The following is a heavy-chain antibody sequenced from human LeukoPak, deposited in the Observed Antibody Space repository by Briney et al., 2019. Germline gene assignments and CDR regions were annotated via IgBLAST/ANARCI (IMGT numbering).Heavy chain of an antibody. J-gene: IGHJ4*02. CDR3: ARLLVPAAMREGYSSS. D-gene: IGHD2-2*01. Sequence: ASVKVSCKASGYTFTGYYMHWVRQAPGQGLEWMGRINPNSGGTNYAQKFQGRVTMTRDTSISTAYMELSRLRSDDTAVYYCARLLVPAAMREGYSSSWGRGTLVTVSS. CDR2: INPNSGGT. CDR1: GYTFTGYY. V-gene: IGHV1-2*06.